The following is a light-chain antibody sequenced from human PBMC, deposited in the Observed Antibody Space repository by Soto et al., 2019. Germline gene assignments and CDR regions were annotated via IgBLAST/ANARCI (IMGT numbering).Light chain of an antibody. CDR2: GAS. J-gene: IGKJ5*01. CDR1: QSVSSN. V-gene: IGKV3-15*01. CDR3: QPYNNWPPIT. Sequence: ILMTQSPATLSVSPGERATLSCRASQSVSSNLAWYQQKPGQAPRLLIYGASTRATGIPARFSGSGSGTEFTLTISSLKSEDFAVYYCQPYNNWPPITFGQGTRLETK.